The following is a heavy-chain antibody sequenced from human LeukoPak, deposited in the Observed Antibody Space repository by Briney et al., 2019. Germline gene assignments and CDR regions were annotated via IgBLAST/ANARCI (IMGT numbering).Heavy chain of an antibody. J-gene: IGHJ6*02. Sequence: PSETLSLTCTVSGGSISSYYWSWIRQPPGKGLECIGYIYYSGSTNYNPSLKSRVTISVDTSKNQFSLKLSSVTAADTAVYYCARDGAYYYGSGRPVGMDVWGQGTTVTVSS. D-gene: IGHD3-10*01. V-gene: IGHV4-59*01. CDR1: GGSISSYY. CDR2: IYYSGST. CDR3: ARDGAYYYGSGRPVGMDV.